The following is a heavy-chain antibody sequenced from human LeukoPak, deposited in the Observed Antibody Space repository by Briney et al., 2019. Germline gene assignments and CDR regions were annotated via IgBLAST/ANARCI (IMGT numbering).Heavy chain of an antibody. Sequence: ASVKVSCKASGGTFSSYAISWVRQAPGQGLEWMGIINPSGGSTSYAQKFQGRVTMTRDTSTSTVYMELSSLRSEDTAVYYCASSGSYYLDYWGQGTLVTVSS. CDR1: GGTFSSYA. CDR2: INPSGGST. CDR3: ASSGSYYLDY. J-gene: IGHJ4*02. V-gene: IGHV1-46*01. D-gene: IGHD1-26*01.